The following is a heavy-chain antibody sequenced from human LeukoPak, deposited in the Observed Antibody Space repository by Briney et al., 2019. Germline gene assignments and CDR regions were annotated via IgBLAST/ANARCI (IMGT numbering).Heavy chain of an antibody. J-gene: IGHJ6*03. D-gene: IGHD3-10*01. Sequence: SETLSLTCTVSGGSISSYYWSWIRQPPGKGLEWIGYIYYSGSTNYNPSLKSRVTISVDASKNQFSLKLSSVTAADTAVYYCARGEGGSGSYAYYYYYYMDVWGKGTTVTVSS. CDR2: IYYSGST. V-gene: IGHV4-59*01. CDR1: GGSISSYY. CDR3: ARGEGGSGSYAYYYYYYMDV.